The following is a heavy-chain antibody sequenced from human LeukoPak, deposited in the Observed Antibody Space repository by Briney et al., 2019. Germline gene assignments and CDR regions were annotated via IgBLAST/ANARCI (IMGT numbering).Heavy chain of an antibody. CDR3: ASDLRPRTSDY. J-gene: IGHJ4*02. CDR2: ISAYNGNT. Sequence: GASVKVSCKASGYTFTSYGISWVRQAPGQGREWMGWISAYNGNTNYAQKLQGRVTMTTDTSTSTAYMELRSLRSDDTAVYYCASDLRPRTSDYWGQGTLVTVSS. CDR1: GYTFTSYG. V-gene: IGHV1-18*01. D-gene: IGHD1-7*01.